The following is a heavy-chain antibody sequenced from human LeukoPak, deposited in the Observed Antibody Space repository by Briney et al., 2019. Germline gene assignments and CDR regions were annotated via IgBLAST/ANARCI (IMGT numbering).Heavy chain of an antibody. D-gene: IGHD1-26*01. CDR1: GGSISSYY. CDR3: ARDRALQEAPRYSGSYRHYYGMDV. CDR2: IYYSGST. J-gene: IGHJ6*02. Sequence: PSETLSLTCNVSGGSISSYYWSWIRQPPGKGLEWIGYIYYSGSTNYNPSLKSRVTISVDTSKNQFSLKLSSVTAADTAVYYCARDRALQEAPRYSGSYRHYYGMDVWGQGTTVTVSS. V-gene: IGHV4-59*01.